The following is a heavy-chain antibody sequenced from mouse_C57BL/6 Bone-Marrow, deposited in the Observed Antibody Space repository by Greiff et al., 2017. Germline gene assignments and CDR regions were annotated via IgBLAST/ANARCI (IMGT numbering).Heavy chain of an antibody. CDR3: TIYYGNPFDY. CDR1: GFNIKDDY. D-gene: IGHD2-1*01. Sequence: EVQRVESGAELVRPGASVKLSCTASGFNIKDDYMPWVKQRPEQGLEWLGWIDPENGDTEYASKFQGKATITADTSSNTAYLQLSSLTSEDTAVYYCTIYYGNPFDYWGQGTTLTVSS. J-gene: IGHJ2*01. V-gene: IGHV14-4*01. CDR2: IDPENGDT.